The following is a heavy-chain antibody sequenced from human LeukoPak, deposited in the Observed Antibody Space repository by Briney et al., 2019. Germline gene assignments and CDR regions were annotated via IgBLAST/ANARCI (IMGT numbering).Heavy chain of an antibody. Sequence: GGSLRLSCAASGFTFDDYAMHWVRHAPGKGLEWVSGISWNSGSIGYADSVKGRFTISRDNAKNSLYLQMNSLRAEDTALYYCAKDQAYYYDSSGYTFLDYWGQGTLVTVSS. V-gene: IGHV3-9*01. D-gene: IGHD3-22*01. CDR3: AKDQAYYYDSSGYTFLDY. CDR2: ISWNSGSI. CDR1: GFTFDDYA. J-gene: IGHJ4*02.